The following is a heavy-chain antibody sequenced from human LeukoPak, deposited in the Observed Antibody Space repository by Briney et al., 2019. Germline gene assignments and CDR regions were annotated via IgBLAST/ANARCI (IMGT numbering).Heavy chain of an antibody. V-gene: IGHV4-39*01. CDR2: IYYSGST. CDR3: ARHLLLWFNWFDP. Sequence: SETLSLTCTVSGGSISSSSYYWGWIRQPPGNGLEWIGSIYYSGSTYYNPSLKSRVTISVDTSKNQFSLKLSSVTAADTAVYYCARHLLLWFNWFDPWGQGTLVTVSS. J-gene: IGHJ5*02. D-gene: IGHD3-10*01. CDR1: GGSISSSSYY.